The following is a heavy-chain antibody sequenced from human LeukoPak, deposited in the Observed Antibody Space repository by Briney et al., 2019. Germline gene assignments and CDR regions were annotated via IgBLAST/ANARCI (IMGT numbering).Heavy chain of an antibody. Sequence: GGSLRLSCAVSGFTFSSYAMSWVRQAPGKGLEWVSAISGSGSYTDYADSVKGRFTISKDNSKNTLYMRMSSLRAEDTALYYCAKRRYDSSGHFDSWGQGTLVTVSS. V-gene: IGHV3-23*01. D-gene: IGHD3-22*01. CDR1: GFTFSSYA. J-gene: IGHJ4*02. CDR2: ISGSGSYT. CDR3: AKRRYDSSGHFDS.